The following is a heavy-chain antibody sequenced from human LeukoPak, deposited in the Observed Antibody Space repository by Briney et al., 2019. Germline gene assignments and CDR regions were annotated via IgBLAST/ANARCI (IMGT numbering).Heavy chain of an antibody. J-gene: IGHJ3*02. Sequence: GGSLRLSCAASGFTFSDYYMSWIRQAPGKGLEWVSYISSSGSTIYYADSVKGRFTISRDNAKNSLYLQMNSLRAEDTAVYYCARGAYYDSSAPDAFDIWGQGTMVTVSS. CDR2: ISSSGSTI. CDR1: GFTFSDYY. CDR3: ARGAYYDSSAPDAFDI. D-gene: IGHD3-22*01. V-gene: IGHV3-11*04.